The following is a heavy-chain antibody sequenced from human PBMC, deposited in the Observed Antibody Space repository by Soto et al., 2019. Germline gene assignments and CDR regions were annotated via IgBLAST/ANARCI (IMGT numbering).Heavy chain of an antibody. V-gene: IGHV4-34*01. J-gene: IGHJ5*02. CDR2: ITHSGST. Sequence: PSETLSLTCAVYGGSFSAYFWSWIRQPPGKGLEWIGEITHSGSTNYNPSLKSRVTISVDTSMNQFSLKLSSVTAADTAVYYCARVGEFWSGSLRIHNWFDPWGQGTLVTVSS. CDR1: GGSFSAYF. CDR3: ARVGEFWSGSLRIHNWFDP. D-gene: IGHD3-3*01.